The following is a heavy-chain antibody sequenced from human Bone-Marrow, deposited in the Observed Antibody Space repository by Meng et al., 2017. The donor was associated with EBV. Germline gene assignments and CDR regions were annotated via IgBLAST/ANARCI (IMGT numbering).Heavy chain of an antibody. Sequence: VQLQTLWPVLLTTSEPLALACACYGWAFRGYYWSWIRQPPGKGLEGIGEINHSGSTNYNPSFKSRVTISVDTSKNQFSLKLSSVTAADTAVYYCARGRGYSSPNFDYWGQGTLVTVSS. CDR2: INHSGST. D-gene: IGHD6-13*01. V-gene: IGHV4-34*01. CDR1: GWAFRGYY. CDR3: ARGRGYSSPNFDY. J-gene: IGHJ4*02.